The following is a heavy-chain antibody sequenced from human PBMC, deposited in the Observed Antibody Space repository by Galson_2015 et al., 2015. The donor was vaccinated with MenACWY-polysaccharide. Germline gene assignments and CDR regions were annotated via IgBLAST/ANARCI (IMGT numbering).Heavy chain of an antibody. CDR3: ARRGGSYYDS. J-gene: IGHJ4*02. CDR2: INNDATTI. D-gene: IGHD3-10*01. CDR1: GFTFSSDW. Sequence: SLRLSCAVSGFTFSSDWMHWVRHAPGKGLVWVSRINNDATTINYADSVKGRFIISRDNAKNTLYLQMNSLRAEDTAVYYCARRGGSYYDSWGQGTLVTVSS. V-gene: IGHV3-74*01.